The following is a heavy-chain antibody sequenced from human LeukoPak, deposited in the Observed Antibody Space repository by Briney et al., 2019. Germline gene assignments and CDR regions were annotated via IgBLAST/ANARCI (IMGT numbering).Heavy chain of an antibody. CDR3: ARGGGGSGYLDY. Sequence: ASVKVSFKASGYTFTTYDITWVRQAPGQGVEWMGRISTYKGKTYYAQKLQGRVTMNTDTSTSTAYMDLRSLRSDDTALYYCARGGGGSGYLDYWGQGTLVTVSS. CDR2: ISTYKGKT. V-gene: IGHV1-18*01. J-gene: IGHJ4*01. CDR1: GYTFTTYD. D-gene: IGHD3-22*01.